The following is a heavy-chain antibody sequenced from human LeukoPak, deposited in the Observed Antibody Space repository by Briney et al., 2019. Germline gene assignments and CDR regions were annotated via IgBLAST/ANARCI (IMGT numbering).Heavy chain of an antibody. D-gene: IGHD3-3*01. V-gene: IGHV3-23*01. CDR1: GFTFSSYA. CDR2: ISGSGGST. Sequence: PGGSLRLSCAASGFTFSSYAMSWVRQAPGKGLEWVSAISGSGGSTYYADSVKGRFTISRDNAKNSLYLQMNSLRAEDTAVYYCARGSGDTYYDFWSGYYPKHYFDYWGQGTLVTVSS. J-gene: IGHJ4*02. CDR3: ARGSGDTYYDFWSGYYPKHYFDY.